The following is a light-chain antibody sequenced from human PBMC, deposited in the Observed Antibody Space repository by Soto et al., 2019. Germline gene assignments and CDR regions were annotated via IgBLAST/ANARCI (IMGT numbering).Light chain of an antibody. J-gene: IGKJ5*01. Sequence: EIVLKQSPGTLSLTTGERATLSCRASQSVSSSYLAWYQQKPGQAPRLLIYGASSRATGIPDRFSGSGSGTDFTLTISRLEPEDFAVYYCQQYGSSPQAFGQGTRLEIK. CDR1: QSVSSSY. V-gene: IGKV3-20*01. CDR3: QQYGSSPQA. CDR2: GAS.